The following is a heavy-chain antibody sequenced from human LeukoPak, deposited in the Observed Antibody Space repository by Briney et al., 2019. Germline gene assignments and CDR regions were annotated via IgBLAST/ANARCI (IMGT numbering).Heavy chain of an antibody. CDR3: ARGSGIITGIDE. J-gene: IGHJ4*02. CDR2: IKDDGSHT. V-gene: IGHV3-74*01. CDR1: GFTFSSHW. Sequence: PGGSLRLSCAASGFTFSSHWMHWVGHAPGKGLGWVSRIKDDGSHTNYADSVKGRFTISRDNAKNTLSMQMNSLRAEDTAVYYCARGSGIITGIDEWGQGTLVTVSS. D-gene: IGHD6-25*01.